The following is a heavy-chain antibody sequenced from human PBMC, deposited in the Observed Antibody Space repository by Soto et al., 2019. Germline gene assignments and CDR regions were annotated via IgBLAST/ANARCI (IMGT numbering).Heavy chain of an antibody. V-gene: IGHV2-5*02. J-gene: IGHJ4*02. CDR1: GFSLSTSGVG. D-gene: IGHD3-9*01. CDR3: AHRHHYDILTGWAY. Sequence: QITLKESGPTLVQPTQTLTLTCTFSGFSLSTSGVGVGWIRQPPGKALEWLALIYWDDDKRYSPSLKSRLTITKDTSKNQVVLTMTNMDPVDTATYYCAHRHHYDILTGWAYWGQGTLVTVSS. CDR2: IYWDDDK.